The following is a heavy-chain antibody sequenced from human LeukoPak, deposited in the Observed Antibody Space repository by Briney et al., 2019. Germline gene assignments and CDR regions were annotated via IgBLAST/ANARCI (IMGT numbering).Heavy chain of an antibody. J-gene: IGHJ4*02. Sequence: PGGSLRLSCAPSGFTFSSYWMHWVRQAPGKGLVWVSRINSDGSSTNYADSVKGRFTISRDNAKNTLYLQMNSLRAEDTAVYYCASSIVAASDNWGQGTLVTVSS. D-gene: IGHD6-6*01. CDR2: INSDGSST. V-gene: IGHV3-74*01. CDR1: GFTFSSYW. CDR3: ASSIVAASDN.